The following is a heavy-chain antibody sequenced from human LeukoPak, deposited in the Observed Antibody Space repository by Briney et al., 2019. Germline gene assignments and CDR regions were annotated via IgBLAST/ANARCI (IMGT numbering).Heavy chain of an antibody. Sequence: ASVKVSCKASGGTFSSHAINWVRQAPGQGLEWMGGIIPIFGTPKYAQRFQGRLTITAVESMTTTYMELSSLRADDTAVYYCARGWLAASTSLTPHNYWGQGTLVTVSS. CDR3: ARGWLAASTSLTPHNY. J-gene: IGHJ4*02. CDR1: GGTFSSHA. D-gene: IGHD4-23*01. CDR2: IIPIFGTP. V-gene: IGHV1-69*13.